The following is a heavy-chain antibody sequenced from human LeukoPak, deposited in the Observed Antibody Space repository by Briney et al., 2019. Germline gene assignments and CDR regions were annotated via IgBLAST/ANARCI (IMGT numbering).Heavy chain of an antibody. J-gene: IGHJ6*03. CDR2: IYYSGGT. D-gene: IGHD3-10*01. CDR3: ARVERDYYGSGSYLGYYYYYYMDV. Sequence: SETLSLTCTVSGGSISSYYWSWIRQPPGKGLEWIGYIYYSGGTNYNPSPKSRVTISVDTSKNQFSLKLSSVTAADTAVYYCARVERDYYGSGSYLGYYYYYYMDVWGKGTTVTISS. V-gene: IGHV4-59*01. CDR1: GGSISSYY.